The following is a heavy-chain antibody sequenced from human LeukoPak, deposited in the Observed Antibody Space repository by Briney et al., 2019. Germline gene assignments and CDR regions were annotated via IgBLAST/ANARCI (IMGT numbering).Heavy chain of an antibody. V-gene: IGHV3-7*03. CDR1: GFALSSHW. CDR2: VNRDGSET. CDR3: ARNNGMDV. J-gene: IGHJ6*02. Sequence: GGSLRLSCAASGFALSSHWMTWVRQVAGRGPEWVANVNRDGSETYYLDSVKGRFTISKDNAKNSLYLQMNSLRAEDTALYHCARNNGMDVWGQGTTVIVSS.